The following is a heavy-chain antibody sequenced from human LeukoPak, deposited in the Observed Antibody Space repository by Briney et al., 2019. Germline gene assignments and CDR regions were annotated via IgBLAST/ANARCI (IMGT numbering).Heavy chain of an antibody. CDR3: AGDKRGDYYDSSGYFDY. D-gene: IGHD3-22*01. CDR1: GFTFSSYG. J-gene: IGHJ4*02. CDR2: IWYDGSNK. V-gene: IGHV3-33*01. Sequence: PGGSLRLSCAASGFTFSSYGMHWVRQAPGKGLEWVAVIWYDGSNKYYADSVKGRFTISRDNSKNTLYLQMNSLRAEDAAVYYCAGDKRGDYYDSSGYFDYWGQGTLVTVSS.